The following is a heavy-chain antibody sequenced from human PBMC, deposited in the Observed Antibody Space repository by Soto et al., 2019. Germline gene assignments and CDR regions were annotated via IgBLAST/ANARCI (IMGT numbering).Heavy chain of an antibody. Sequence: GGSLRLSCAASGFAFSSYSMNWVRQAPGKGLEWVSTISGSSSSTYYADSVKGRFTISRDNSKNTVYLQMNSLRAEDAAVYYCAKEMTSGYYLFDYWGQGTLVTVSS. V-gene: IGHV3-23*01. CDR1: GFAFSSYS. CDR3: AKEMTSGYYLFDY. CDR2: ISGSSSST. J-gene: IGHJ4*02. D-gene: IGHD3-22*01.